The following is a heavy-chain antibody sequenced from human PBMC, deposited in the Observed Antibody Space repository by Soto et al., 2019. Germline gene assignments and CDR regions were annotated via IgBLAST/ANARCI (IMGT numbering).Heavy chain of an antibody. D-gene: IGHD5-12*01. CDR2: IRSKANSYAT. J-gene: IGHJ6*02. CDR1: GFTFSGSA. V-gene: IGHV3-73*02. Sequence: EVQLVESGGGLVQPGGSLKLSCAASGFTFSGSAMHWVRQASGKGLEWVGRIRSKANSYATAYAASVKGRFTISRDDSKNTAYLQMNSLKTEDTAVYYCTRRSPNSGYAPGYYGMDVWGQGTMVTVSS. CDR3: TRRSPNSGYAPGYYGMDV.